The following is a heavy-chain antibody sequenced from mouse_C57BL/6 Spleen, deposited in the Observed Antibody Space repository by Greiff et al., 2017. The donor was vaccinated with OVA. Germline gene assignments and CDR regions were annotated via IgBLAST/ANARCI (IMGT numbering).Heavy chain of an antibody. D-gene: IGHD1-1*01. CDR3: ARPVVADYYAMDY. CDR1: GYTFTSYW. V-gene: IGHV1-52*01. Sequence: VQLQQPGAELVRPGSSVKLSCKASGYTFTSYWMHWVKQRPIQGLEWIGNIDPSDSDTHYNQKFKDKATLTVAKSSSTAYMQLSSLTSEDSAVYYCARPVVADYYAMDYWGQGTSVTVSS. CDR2: IDPSDSDT. J-gene: IGHJ4*01.